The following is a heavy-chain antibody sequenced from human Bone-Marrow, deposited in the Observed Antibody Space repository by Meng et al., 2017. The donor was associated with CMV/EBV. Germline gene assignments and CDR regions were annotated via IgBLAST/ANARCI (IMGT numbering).Heavy chain of an antibody. CDR2: ISYDGSNK. CDR1: GFTFSSYA. J-gene: IGHJ6*02. V-gene: IGHV3-30*04. Sequence: GESLKISCAASGFTFSSYAMHWVRQAPGKGLEWVAVISYDGSNKYYADSVKGRFTISRDNSKNTLYMQMNSLRAEDTAVYYCAGYSPPRDIVVVPATLQGRYYYGMDVWGQGTTVTVSS. CDR3: AGYSPPRDIVVVPATLQGRYYYGMDV. D-gene: IGHD2-2*01.